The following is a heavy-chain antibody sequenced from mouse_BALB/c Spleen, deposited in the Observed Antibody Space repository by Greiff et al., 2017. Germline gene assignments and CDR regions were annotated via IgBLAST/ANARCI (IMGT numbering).Heavy chain of an antibody. CDR1: GYSITSDYA. Sequence: DVQLQESGPGLVKPSQSLSLTCTVTGYSITSDYAWNWIRQFPGNKLEWMGYISYSGSTSYNPSLKSRISITRDTSKNQFFLQLNSVTTEDTATYYCAIWLRREFAYWGQGTLVTVSA. J-gene: IGHJ3*01. CDR3: AIWLRREFAY. CDR2: ISYSGST. D-gene: IGHD2-2*01. V-gene: IGHV3-2*02.